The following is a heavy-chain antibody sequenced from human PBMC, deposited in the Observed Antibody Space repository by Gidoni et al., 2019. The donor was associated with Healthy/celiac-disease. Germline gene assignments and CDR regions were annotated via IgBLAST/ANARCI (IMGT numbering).Heavy chain of an antibody. J-gene: IGHJ2*01. D-gene: IGHD3-22*01. V-gene: IGHV1-69*01. CDR1: GGTFSSYA. CDR2: DIPIFGTA. CDR3: ARKPLYYYDSSGYYPHDWYFDL. Sequence: QVQLVQSGAEVKKPASSVKVSCKASGGTFSSYAISWVRQAPGQWLGWIGGDIPIFGTANYAQKFQGRGTITADESTSTTYMELSSLRSEDTAVYYCARKPLYYYDSSGYYPHDWYFDLWGRGTLVTVSS.